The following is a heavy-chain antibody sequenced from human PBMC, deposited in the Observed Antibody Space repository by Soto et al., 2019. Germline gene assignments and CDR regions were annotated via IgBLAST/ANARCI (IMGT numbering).Heavy chain of an antibody. D-gene: IGHD5-18*01. J-gene: IGHJ3*02. CDR2: IYYSGST. Sequence: SETLSLTCTVSGGSISSYYWSWIRQPPGKGQEWIGYIYYSGSTNYNPTLKSRVTISVDTSKNQFSLKLSSVTAADTAVYYCAGGGYSYGYRGAFDIWGQGTMVTVSS. CDR1: GGSISSYY. CDR3: AGGGYSYGYRGAFDI. V-gene: IGHV4-59*01.